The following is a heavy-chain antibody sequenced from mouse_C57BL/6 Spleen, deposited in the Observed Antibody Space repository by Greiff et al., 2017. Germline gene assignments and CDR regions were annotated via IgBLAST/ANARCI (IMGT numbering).Heavy chain of an antibody. J-gene: IGHJ3*01. D-gene: IGHD3-2*02. CDR1: GFNFTNSY. Sequence: VQLKESVAELVRPGASVKLSCTASGFNFTNSYMHWVKQRPDQGLEWIGRIDPAHGNTKSAPKFPGKAPLTADTSSNTAYLQLSSLTSEDTAVYDCARPLGSSDYWFAYWGQGTLVTVSA. CDR2: IDPAHGNT. CDR3: ARPLGSSDYWFAY. V-gene: IGHV14-3*01.